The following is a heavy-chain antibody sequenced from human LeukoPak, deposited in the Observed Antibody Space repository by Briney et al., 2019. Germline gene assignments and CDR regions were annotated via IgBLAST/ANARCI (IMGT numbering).Heavy chain of an antibody. CDR2: INPSGGST. D-gene: IGHD6-19*01. J-gene: IGHJ6*03. CDR1: GYTFTSYY. CDR3: ARCIAVAGTHYYYYYMDV. Sequence: ASVKVSCKASGYTFTSYYMHWVRQAPGQGLEWMGIINPSGGSTSYAQKFQGRVTMTRDMSTSTVYMELRSLRSDDTAVYYCARCIAVAGTHYYYYYMDVWGKGTTVTVSS. V-gene: IGHV1-46*01.